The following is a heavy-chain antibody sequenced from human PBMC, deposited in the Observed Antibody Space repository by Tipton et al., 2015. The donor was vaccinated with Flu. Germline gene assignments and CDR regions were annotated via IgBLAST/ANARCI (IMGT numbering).Heavy chain of an antibody. Sequence: TLSLTCTVSGGSISSGSYYWSWIRQPAGKGLEWIGRIYTSGSTNYNPSLKSRVTISVDTSKNQFSLKLSSVTAADTAVYYCARGTTMVRGVIITDYYYGMDVWGQGTTVTVSS. J-gene: IGHJ6*02. CDR2: IYTSGST. V-gene: IGHV4-61*02. CDR1: GGSISSGSYY. D-gene: IGHD3-10*01. CDR3: ARGTTMVRGVIITDYYYGMDV.